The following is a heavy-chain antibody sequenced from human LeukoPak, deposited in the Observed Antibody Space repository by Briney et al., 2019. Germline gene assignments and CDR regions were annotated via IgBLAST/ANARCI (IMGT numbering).Heavy chain of an antibody. Sequence: ASVKVACKASGYTFTGYYMHWVRQAPGQGLEWMGRINPNIGGTNYAQKFQGRVTMTRDTSISTAYMELSRLRSDDTAVYYCARVVDTAMVSMVDWGQGTLVTVSS. CDR3: ARVVDTAMVSMVD. D-gene: IGHD5-18*01. CDR2: INPNIGGT. J-gene: IGHJ4*02. CDR1: GYTFTGYY. V-gene: IGHV1-2*06.